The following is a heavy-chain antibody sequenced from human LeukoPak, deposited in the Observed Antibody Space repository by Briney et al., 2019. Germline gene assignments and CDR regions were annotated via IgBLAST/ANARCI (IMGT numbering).Heavy chain of an antibody. CDR1: GGSISSGGFS. Sequence: SETLSLTCAVSGGSISSGGFSWSWIRQPPGKGLEWIGYMYHTGSTNYNPSLKSRVTISVDRTMNQIFLKLSSVTAADSAVYYCATFGVQFCRGGSCYSADAFDIWGQGTMVTVSS. D-gene: IGHD2-15*01. J-gene: IGHJ3*02. CDR3: ATFGVQFCRGGSCYSADAFDI. CDR2: MYHTGST. V-gene: IGHV4-30-2*02.